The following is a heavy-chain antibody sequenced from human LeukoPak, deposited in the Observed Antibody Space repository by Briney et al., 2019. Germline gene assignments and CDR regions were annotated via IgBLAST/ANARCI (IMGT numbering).Heavy chain of an antibody. D-gene: IGHD3-9*01. CDR1: GFTFSSYG. CDR3: AKDRAVFSYYYYYMDV. CDR2: IRYDGSNK. V-gene: IGHV3-30*02. Sequence: PGGSLRLSCAAPGFTFSSYGMHWVRQAPGKGLEWVAFIRYDGSNKYYADSVKGRFTISRDNSKNTLYLQMNSLRAEDTAVYYCAKDRAVFSYYYYYMDVWGKGTTVTVSS. J-gene: IGHJ6*03.